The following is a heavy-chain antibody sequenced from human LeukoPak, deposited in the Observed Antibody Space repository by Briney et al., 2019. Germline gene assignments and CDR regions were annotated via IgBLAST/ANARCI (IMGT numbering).Heavy chain of an antibody. J-gene: IGHJ4*02. D-gene: IGHD2-2*01. V-gene: IGHV1-46*01. CDR1: GYTFTSYY. CDR2: INPSGGST. CDR3: ARSDAGVPAAMIAH. Sequence: PVASVKVSCKASGYTFTSYYMHWVRQAPGQGLEWMGIINPSGGSTSYAQKFQGRVTMTRDTSISTAYMELSRLRSDDTAVYYCARSDAGVPAAMIAHWGQGTLVTVSS.